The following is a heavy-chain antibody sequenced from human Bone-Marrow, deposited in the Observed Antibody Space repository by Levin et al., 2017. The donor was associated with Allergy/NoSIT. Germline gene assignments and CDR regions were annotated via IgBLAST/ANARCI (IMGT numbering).Heavy chain of an antibody. D-gene: IGHD6-19*01. V-gene: IGHV4-4*02. CDR1: GGSISSSNW. J-gene: IGHJ4*02. Sequence: SCAVSGGSISSSNWWSWVRQPPGKGLEWIGEIYHSGSTNYNPSLKSRVTISVDKSKNQFSLKLSSVTAADTAVYYCARRGGSGPPHHHFDYWGQGTLVTVSS. CDR2: IYHSGST. CDR3: ARRGGSGPPHHHFDY.